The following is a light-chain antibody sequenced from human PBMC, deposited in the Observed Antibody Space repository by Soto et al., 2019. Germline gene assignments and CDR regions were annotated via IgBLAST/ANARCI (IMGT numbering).Light chain of an antibody. V-gene: IGKV3-15*01. CDR2: GAA. CDR1: QSVFSS. J-gene: IGKJ2*01. CDR3: QQFYNTPPYT. Sequence: EIVMTQSPATLSVSPGERVTLSCRASQSVFSSLAWYQQKPGQAPRLLIYGAATRATGIPARFSGSGSGTDFTLTISSLQSEDVAVYYCQQFYNTPPYTFGQGTRLEIK.